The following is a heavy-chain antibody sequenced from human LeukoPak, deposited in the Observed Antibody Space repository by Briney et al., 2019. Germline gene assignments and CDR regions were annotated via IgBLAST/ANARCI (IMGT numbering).Heavy chain of an antibody. CDR3: ARDCSGGSCHNWFDP. CDR2: ITSSSTYM. J-gene: IGHJ5*02. Sequence: PGGSLRLSCAASGFTFSTYSMNWVRPAPGKGLEWVSSITSSSTYMYYADSVKGRFTISRDNAKNSLYLQMNSLRAEDTAVYYCARDCSGGSCHNWFDPWGQGTLVTVSS. D-gene: IGHD2-15*01. CDR1: GFTFSTYS. V-gene: IGHV3-21*01.